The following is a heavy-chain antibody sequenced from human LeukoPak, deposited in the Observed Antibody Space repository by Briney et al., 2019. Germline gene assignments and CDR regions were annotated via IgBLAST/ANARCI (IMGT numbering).Heavy chain of an antibody. CDR2: FDPEDGET. V-gene: IGHV1-24*01. CDR1: GYTLTELS. J-gene: IGHJ1*01. CDR3: ATPAGLHEYFQH. D-gene: IGHD5-24*01. Sequence: ASVKVSCKVSGYTLTELSMHWVRQAPGKGLEWMGGFDPEDGETIYAQKFQGRVTMTEDTSTDTAYMELSSLRSEETAVYYCATPAGLHEYFQHWGQGTLVTVSS.